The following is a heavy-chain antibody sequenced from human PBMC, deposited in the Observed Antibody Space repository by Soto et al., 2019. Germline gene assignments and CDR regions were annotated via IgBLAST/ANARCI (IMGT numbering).Heavy chain of an antibody. D-gene: IGHD3-3*01. CDR1: GYTFTSYD. CDR3: ASYYDFWSAPYYGMDV. Sequence: ASVKVSCKASGYTFTSYDINWVRQATGQGLEWMGWMNPNSGNTGYAQKFQGRVTMTRNTSISTAYKELSSLRSEDTAVYYCASYYDFWSAPYYGMDVWGQGTTVTVSS. CDR2: MNPNSGNT. J-gene: IGHJ6*02. V-gene: IGHV1-8*01.